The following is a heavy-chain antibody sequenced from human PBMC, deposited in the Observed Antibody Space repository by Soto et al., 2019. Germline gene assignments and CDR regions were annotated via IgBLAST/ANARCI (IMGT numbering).Heavy chain of an antibody. CDR1: GGSISSYY. D-gene: IGHD3-9*01. CDR3: ARAGSSYYDILTGPTRYYYYYGMDV. Sequence: SETLSLTCTVSGGSISSYYWSWIRQPPGKGLEWIGYIYYSGSTNYNPSLKSRVTISVDTSKNQFSLKLSSVTAADTAVYYCARAGSSYYDILTGPTRYYYYYGMDVWGQGTTVTVSS. J-gene: IGHJ6*02. V-gene: IGHV4-59*01. CDR2: IYYSGST.